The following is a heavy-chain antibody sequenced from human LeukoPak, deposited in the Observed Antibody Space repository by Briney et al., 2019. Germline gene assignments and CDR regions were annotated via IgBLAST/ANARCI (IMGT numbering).Heavy chain of an antibody. CDR1: GGSISSYY. V-gene: IGHV4-59*08. CDR3: ARQNSSWPLFDY. CDR2: IYYSGST. Sequence: SETLSLTCTVSGGSISSYYWSWIRQPPGKGLEWIGYIYYSGSTNYNPSLKSRVTISVDTSKNQFSLKLSSVTAADTAVYYCARQNSSWPLFDYWDQGTLVTVSS. J-gene: IGHJ4*02. D-gene: IGHD6-13*01.